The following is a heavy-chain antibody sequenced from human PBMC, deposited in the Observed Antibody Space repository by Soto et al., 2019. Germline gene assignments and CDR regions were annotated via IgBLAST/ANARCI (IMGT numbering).Heavy chain of an antibody. J-gene: IGHJ6*03. V-gene: IGHV4-34*01. CDR2: INHSGST. Sequence: QVQLQQWGAGLLKPSETLSLTCAVYGGSFSGYYWSWIRQPPGKGLEWIGEINHSGSTNYNPSPRSRVTISVDTSKNQFSLKLSSVTAADTAVYYCARGRRIFVVVPAAMHYYYYMDVWGKGTTVTVSS. CDR1: GGSFSGYY. CDR3: ARGRRIFVVVPAAMHYYYYMDV. D-gene: IGHD2-2*01.